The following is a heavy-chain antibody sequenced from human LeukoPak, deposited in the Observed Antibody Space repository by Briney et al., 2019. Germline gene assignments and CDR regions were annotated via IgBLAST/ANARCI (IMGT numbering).Heavy chain of an antibody. CDR1: GGSISNYY. V-gene: IGHV4-59*01. CDR3: ARLHSSHYKHYFDY. J-gene: IGHJ4*02. Sequence: SETLSLTCTVSGGSISNYYWSWIRQPPGKGLEWFGYIYSSGSTNYNPSLKSRVTISVDTSKNQFSLKLNSVTTADTAVYYCARLHSSHYKHYFDYWGQGTLVTVSS. CDR2: IYSSGST. D-gene: IGHD6-13*01.